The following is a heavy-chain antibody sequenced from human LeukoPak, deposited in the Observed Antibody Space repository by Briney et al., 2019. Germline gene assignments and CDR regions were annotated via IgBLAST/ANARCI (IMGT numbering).Heavy chain of an antibody. J-gene: IGHJ4*01. V-gene: IGHV4-39*01. CDR3: ARLRGGVQLWGD. Sequence: PSETLSLTCSVSSGSFSSRSYFCGWIRQTPGRVLEWIATINYSGTTHYDLSLKSRVTASVYTSNNQFSLKRSSVNAADTAVYYCARLRGGVQLWGDWGQGALVTVSS. D-gene: IGHD5-18*01. CDR1: SGSFSSRSYF. CDR2: INYSGTT.